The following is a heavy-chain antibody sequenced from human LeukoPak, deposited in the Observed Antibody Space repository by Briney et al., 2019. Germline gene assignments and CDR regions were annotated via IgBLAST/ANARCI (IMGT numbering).Heavy chain of an antibody. CDR3: ARQGFGGFWFDP. CDR2: IYHSGGT. V-gene: IGHV4-38-2*02. J-gene: IGHJ5*02. Sequence: SETLSLTCTVSGYSISSGYYWGWIRQPPGKGLEWIGSIYHSGGTYYNPSLKSRVTISVDTSKNQFSLKLSSVTAADTAVYYCARQGFGGFWFDPWGQGTLVTVSS. CDR1: GYSISSGYY. D-gene: IGHD3-10*01.